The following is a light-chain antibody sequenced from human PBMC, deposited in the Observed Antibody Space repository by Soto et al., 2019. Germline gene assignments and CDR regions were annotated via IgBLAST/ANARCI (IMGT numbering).Light chain of an antibody. CDR3: CSYAGSSTNWV. V-gene: IGLV2-23*02. CDR2: EVS. Sequence: QSVLTQPASVSGSPGQSITISCTGTSSDVGSYRLVSWYQQHPGKAPKLMIYEVSKRPSGVSNRFSGSKSGNTGSLTISGLQAEDEADYYCCSYAGSSTNWVFGGGTKLTVL. CDR1: SSDVGSYRL. J-gene: IGLJ3*02.